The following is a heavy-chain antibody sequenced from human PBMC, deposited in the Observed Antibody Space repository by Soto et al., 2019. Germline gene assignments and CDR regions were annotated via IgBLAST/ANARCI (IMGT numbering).Heavy chain of an antibody. CDR3: ARSRTRDYYFHF. CDR2: ISYSGST. J-gene: IGHJ4*02. Sequence: TLSPTVSVLGTAVRAAGSSGCGICKHREKGVEWIGYISYSGSTYYNPSLKSQVTISVGKSNNKFSLKLSCVKAADTAVYYCARSRTRDYYFHFWGKGTLVTVSS. CDR1: GTAVRAAGSS. V-gene: IGHV4-31*01.